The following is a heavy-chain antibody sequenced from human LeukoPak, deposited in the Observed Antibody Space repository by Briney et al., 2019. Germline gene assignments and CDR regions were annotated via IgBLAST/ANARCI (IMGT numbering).Heavy chain of an antibody. J-gene: IGHJ4*02. CDR1: GLIFNTYG. D-gene: IGHD3-22*01. CDR2: ISGSGGTT. CDR3: AKERGAYYPAPDYFDY. Sequence: GGSLRLSCAASGLIFNTYGMNWVRQAPGKGLEWVSSISGSGGTTYYADSVKGRFTISRDNSKNTLYLQMNSLRAEDTAVYYCAKERGAYYPAPDYFDYWGQGTLVTVSS. V-gene: IGHV3-23*01.